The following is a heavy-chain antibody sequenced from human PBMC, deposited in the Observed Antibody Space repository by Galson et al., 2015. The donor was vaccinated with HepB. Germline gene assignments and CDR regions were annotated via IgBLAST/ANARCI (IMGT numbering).Heavy chain of an antibody. Sequence: SVKVSCKASGYTFTSYAMNWVRQAPGQGLEWMGWVNTNTGNPTYAQGFTGRFVFSLDTSVSTAYLQISSLKAEDTAVYYCARDSHITANLNWLDPWGHGTLATVSS. CDR3: ARDSHITANLNWLDP. CDR1: GYTFTSYA. V-gene: IGHV7-4-1*02. J-gene: IGHJ5*02. D-gene: IGHD3-10*01. CDR2: VNTNTGNP.